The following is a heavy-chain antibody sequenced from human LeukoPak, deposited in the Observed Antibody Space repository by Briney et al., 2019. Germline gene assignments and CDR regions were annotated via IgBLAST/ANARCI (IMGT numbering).Heavy chain of an antibody. CDR2: INSNGGNT. V-gene: IGHV3-23*01. CDR3: AKRYCSSTTCFHHFDY. D-gene: IGHD2-2*01. J-gene: IGHJ4*02. Sequence: GGSLRLSCAASGFTFTTYTMSWVRQAPGKGLAWVSTINSNGGNTYYADSVKGRFTISRDNSRNTLSLQLDSLRAEDTAVYYCAKRYCSSTTCFHHFDYWGQGILVTVSS. CDR1: GFTFTTYT.